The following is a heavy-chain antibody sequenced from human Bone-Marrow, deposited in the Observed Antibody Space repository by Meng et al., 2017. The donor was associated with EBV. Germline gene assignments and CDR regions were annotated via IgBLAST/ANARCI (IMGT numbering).Heavy chain of an antibody. V-gene: IGHV3-23*04. J-gene: IGHJ4*02. CDR2: INNSGGST. CDR1: GFTFSTYA. Sequence: EVQLVEYXXXXXXXGGXLRRSGAASGFTFSTYAMSWVRQAPEKGLECVSVINNSGGSTYYADSVKGRFTISRDNSKNTLYLQMNSLRAEDTAVYYCAKGPRRIVGAVLFDYWGQGTLVTVSS. CDR3: AKGPRRIVGAVLFDY. D-gene: IGHD1-26*01.